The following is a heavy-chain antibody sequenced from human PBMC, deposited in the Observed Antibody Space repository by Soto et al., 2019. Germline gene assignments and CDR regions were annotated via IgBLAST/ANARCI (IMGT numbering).Heavy chain of an antibody. J-gene: IGHJ6*02. Sequence: QVQLVQSGAEVKKPGSSVKVSCKAPGGTFSTYAISWVRQAPGQGLEWMGGGIPIFGTPKYALKFQGRVTITADESTSTGYMELRSLRSEDTAVYYCARSQGGSSSLDIYYYYYYGMDVWGQGTTVTVSS. CDR1: GGTFSTYA. D-gene: IGHD2-15*01. CDR2: GIPIFGTP. CDR3: ARSQGGSSSLDIYYYYYYGMDV. V-gene: IGHV1-69*01.